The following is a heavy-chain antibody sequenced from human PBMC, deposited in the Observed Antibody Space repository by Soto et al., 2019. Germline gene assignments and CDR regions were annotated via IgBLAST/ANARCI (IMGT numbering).Heavy chain of an antibody. Sequence: PVGSLRLSCAASGFTFISYGMHWVRQAPGKGLEWVAVIWYDGSNKYYADSVKGRFTISRDNSKNTLNLQMNSLRAEDTAVYTCVRDGSGSFINYYYYGMDVWGQGTTVTVSS. CDR2: IWYDGSNK. D-gene: IGHD3-10*01. J-gene: IGHJ6*02. V-gene: IGHV3-33*01. CDR3: VRDGSGSFINYYYYGMDV. CDR1: GFTFISYG.